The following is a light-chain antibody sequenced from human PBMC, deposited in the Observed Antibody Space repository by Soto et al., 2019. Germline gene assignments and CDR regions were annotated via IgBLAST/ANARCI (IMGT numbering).Light chain of an antibody. CDR3: QVHISTTPRCT. CDR2: AVS. V-gene: IGKV3-20*01. Sequence: EIMLTQSPSTLSLYPGERATLSCRTSQSVFSSHLAWYQQKSGHAPRLLIYAVSRRDTGTPDRLSGSGSGPDFTLPINMLEPEDFAVYYCQVHISTTPRCTFGQGTQLEIK. CDR1: QSVFSSH. J-gene: IGKJ2*02.